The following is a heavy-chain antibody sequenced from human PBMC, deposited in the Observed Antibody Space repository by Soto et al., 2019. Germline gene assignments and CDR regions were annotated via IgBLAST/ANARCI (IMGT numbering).Heavy chain of an antibody. D-gene: IGHD3-16*01. J-gene: IGHJ5*01. CDR1: GYMFYGYW. CDR2: IYPDNSDT. V-gene: IGHV5-51*03. Sequence: EVQLVQSGAEVKKPGDSLKISCEGSGYMFYGYWIGWVRQMPGKGLEWMGLIYPDNSDTRYSPSFQGQVTLSADKSINTAFPQWNTLKASDTDMYYCERFGGPGLSHNWFDYWGQGTLVTVSS. CDR3: ERFGGPGLSHNWFDY.